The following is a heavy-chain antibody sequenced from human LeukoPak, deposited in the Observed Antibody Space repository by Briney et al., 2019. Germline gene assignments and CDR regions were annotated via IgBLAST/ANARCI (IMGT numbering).Heavy chain of an antibody. CDR3: ATDHQYDFWSGYYGN. V-gene: IGHV1-24*01. J-gene: IGHJ4*02. CDR2: FDAEDVET. CDR1: GYTLTELS. Sequence: ASVNLSCKVSGYTLTELSMNWFRHAPGKGLELMRGFDAEDVETIYAQKFQAIVNMTEDTSTDTAYTELSRLRSEDTAVYYCATDHQYDFWSGYYGNWGQGALVTVSS. D-gene: IGHD3-3*01.